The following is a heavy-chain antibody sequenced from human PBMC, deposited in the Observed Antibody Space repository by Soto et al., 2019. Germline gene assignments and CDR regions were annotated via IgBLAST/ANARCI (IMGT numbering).Heavy chain of an antibody. J-gene: IGHJ4*02. D-gene: IGHD3-16*01. CDR2: TYYRSRWYN. V-gene: IGHV6-1*01. CDR1: GDSVSGNSAA. CDR3: ARELTYYVSSDSSLDY. Sequence: PSQTLSLTCAISGDSVSGNSAAWNWIRQSPSRGLEWLGRTYYRSRWYNDYAVSVKSRITVTPDTSKNQFSLHLNSVTPEDTAVYYCARELTYYVSSDSSLDYWGPGALATVCS.